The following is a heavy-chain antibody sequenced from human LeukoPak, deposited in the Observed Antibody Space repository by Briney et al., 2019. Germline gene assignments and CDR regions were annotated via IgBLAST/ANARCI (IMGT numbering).Heavy chain of an antibody. V-gene: IGHV1-2*02. Sequence: GASVKVSCKASGYPFTGYYMHWVRQAPGQGLEWMGWINPNSGGTNYAQKFQGRVTMTRDTSISTAYMELSRLRSDDTAVYYCATDYSNYEAFDYWGQGTLVTVSS. CDR1: GYPFTGYY. CDR3: ATDYSNYEAFDY. J-gene: IGHJ4*02. CDR2: INPNSGGT. D-gene: IGHD4-11*01.